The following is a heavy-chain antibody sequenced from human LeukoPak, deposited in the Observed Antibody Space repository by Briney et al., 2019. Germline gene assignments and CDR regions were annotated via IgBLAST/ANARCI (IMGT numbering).Heavy chain of an antibody. V-gene: IGHV1-46*01. CDR2: INPSGGST. CDR1: GGTFSSYG. J-gene: IGHJ4*02. Sequence: GASVKVSCKASGGTFSSYGISWVRQAPGQGLEWMGIINPSGGSTSYAQKFQGRVTMTRDMSTSTVYMELSSLRSEDTAVYYCARGDCSGGSCYPFDYWGQGTLVTVSS. CDR3: ARGDCSGGSCYPFDY. D-gene: IGHD2-15*01.